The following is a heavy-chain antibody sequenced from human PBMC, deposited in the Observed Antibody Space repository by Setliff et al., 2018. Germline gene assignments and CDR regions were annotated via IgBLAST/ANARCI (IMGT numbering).Heavy chain of an antibody. V-gene: IGHV3-30*02. CDR1: GFRFGDFG. Sequence: GGSLRLSCAASGFRFGDFGMHWVRQAPGKGLEWITFIRHDGDNKYYRDSVRGRFTISRDNSKNTVYLQMNSLRPEDTAVYYCARDITLTTIREGGMDVWGKGTTVTVSS. D-gene: IGHD3-10*01. CDR2: IRHDGDNK. J-gene: IGHJ6*03. CDR3: ARDITLTTIREGGMDV.